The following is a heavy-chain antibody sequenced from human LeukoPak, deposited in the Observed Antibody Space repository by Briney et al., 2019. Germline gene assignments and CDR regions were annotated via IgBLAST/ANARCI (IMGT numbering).Heavy chain of an antibody. CDR2: INHYGST. J-gene: IGHJ4*02. CDR3: AAGNDYFDY. CDR1: GGSFSGYY. V-gene: IGHV4-34*01. Sequence: SETLSLTCAVYGGSFSGYYWSWIRQPPGKGLEWIGEINHYGSTNYNPSLKSRVTISVDTSKNQFSLNLSSVTAADTAVYYCAAGNDYFDYWGQGTLVTVSS. D-gene: IGHD4-23*01.